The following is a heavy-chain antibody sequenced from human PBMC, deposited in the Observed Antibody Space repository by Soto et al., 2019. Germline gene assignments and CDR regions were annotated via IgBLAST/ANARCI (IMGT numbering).Heavy chain of an antibody. CDR2: MSGSSSTT. CDR3: AKDVCSGSTTSCYTRLDF. J-gene: IGHJ4*02. CDR1: GLTFSNYA. Sequence: GGSLRLSCATSGLTFSNYAMSWVRQAPGGGLEWVSSMSGSSSTTYYADSVRGRFIASRDSSKNSLYLQMSSLRVEDTALYYCAKDVCSGSTTSCYTRLDFWGQGALVTVSS. V-gene: IGHV3-23*01. D-gene: IGHD2-2*02.